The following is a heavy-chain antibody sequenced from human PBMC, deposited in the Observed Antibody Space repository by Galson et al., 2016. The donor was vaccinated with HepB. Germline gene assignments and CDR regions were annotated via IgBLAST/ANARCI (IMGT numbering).Heavy chain of an antibody. V-gene: IGHV3-53*01. D-gene: IGHD4-11*01. J-gene: IGHJ4*02. CDR3: AGETSVTKGALDY. CDR2: VYITGDT. Sequence: SLRLSCAASGFSVSNTYMTWVRQRPGKGLEWVSVVYITGDTYYADPVKGRFTVSRDTSRNTLYLKMNSLRPADTAVYFCAGETSVTKGALDYWGQGTLVTVSS. CDR1: GFSVSNTY.